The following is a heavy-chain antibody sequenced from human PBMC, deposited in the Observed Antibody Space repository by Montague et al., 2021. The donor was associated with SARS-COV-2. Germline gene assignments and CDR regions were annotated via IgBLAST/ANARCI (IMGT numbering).Heavy chain of an antibody. V-gene: IGHV4-31*03. CDR1: GGSISSGGYY. Sequence: TLSLTCTVSGGSISSGGYYWSWIRQPPGKGLEWIGCIYYSGSTYYNPSLKSRVTMSVDTSKNQFSLKLSSVTAADTAVYYCARVSITMIVVVDAFDLWGQGTMVTVSS. D-gene: IGHD3-22*01. CDR2: IYYSGST. CDR3: ARVSITMIVVVDAFDL. J-gene: IGHJ3*01.